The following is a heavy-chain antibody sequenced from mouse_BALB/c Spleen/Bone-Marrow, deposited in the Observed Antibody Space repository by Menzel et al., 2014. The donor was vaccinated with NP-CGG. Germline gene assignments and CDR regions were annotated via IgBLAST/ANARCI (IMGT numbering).Heavy chain of an antibody. CDR3: ARDTGNYVRFAY. CDR1: GFTFTDYY. J-gene: IGHJ3*01. Sequence: EVQGVESGGGLVQPGGSLRLSCATSGFTFTDYYMSWVRQPPGKALEWLGFIRNKANGYTKEYSASVKGRFTISRDNSQSILYLQMNTLRAEDSATYYCARDTGNYVRFAYWGQGTLVTVSA. V-gene: IGHV7-3*02. CDR2: IRNKANGYTK. D-gene: IGHD2-1*01.